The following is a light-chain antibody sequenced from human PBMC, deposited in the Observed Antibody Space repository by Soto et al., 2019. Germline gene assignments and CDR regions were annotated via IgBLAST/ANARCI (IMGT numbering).Light chain of an antibody. V-gene: IGKV1-39*01. CDR3: QQSYSTLWT. J-gene: IGKJ1*01. CDR1: QSISSY. CDR2: AAS. Sequence: DIQMTQSPLSLSASVGDRVTITCRASQSISSYLNWYQQKPVKAPKLLIYAASSLQSGVPSRFSGSGSGTDFTLTISSLQPEDFATYYCQQSYSTLWTFGQGTKVEI.